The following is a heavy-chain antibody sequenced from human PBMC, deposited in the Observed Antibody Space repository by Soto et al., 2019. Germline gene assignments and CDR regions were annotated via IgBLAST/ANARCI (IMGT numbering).Heavy chain of an antibody. CDR3: ASRGYSGYDLRSYYYYYGMDV. V-gene: IGHV1-69*06. CDR2: IIPIFGTA. D-gene: IGHD5-12*01. Sequence: ASVNVSCKASGGTFSSYAISWVRQAPGQGLEWMGGIIPIFGTANYAQKFQGRVTITADKSTSTAYMELSSLRSEDTAVYYCASRGYSGYDLRSYYYYYGMDVWGQGTMVTVSS. CDR1: GGTFSSYA. J-gene: IGHJ6*02.